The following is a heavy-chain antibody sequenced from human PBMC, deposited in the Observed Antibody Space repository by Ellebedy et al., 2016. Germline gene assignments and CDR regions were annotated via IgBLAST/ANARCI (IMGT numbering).Heavy chain of an antibody. D-gene: IGHD3-10*01. CDR3: ARGGFGGSGSSADAFDI. J-gene: IGHJ3*02. V-gene: IGHV3-21*01. Sequence: GESLKISCAASGLTFSNCSMNWVRQAPGKGLEWVSFISSSSSYTYYTDSVKGRFTISRDNAKNSLYLQMNSLRVEDTAVYYCARGGFGGSGSSADAFDIWGQGTMVTVSS. CDR1: GLTFSNCS. CDR2: ISSSSSYT.